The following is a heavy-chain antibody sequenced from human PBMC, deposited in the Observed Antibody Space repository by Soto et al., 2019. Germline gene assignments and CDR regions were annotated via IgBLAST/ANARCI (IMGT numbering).Heavy chain of an antibody. D-gene: IGHD2-21*02. CDR1: GFTFSSYS. Sequence: EVQLVESGGGLVQPGGSLRLSCAASGFTFSSYSMNWVRQAPGKGLEWVSSISSSSSYIYYADSVKGRFTISRDNAXSXLXLXXNSLRAEDTAVYYCARDPSVVVTAHRDYYYYGMDGWGQGTTVTVSS. J-gene: IGHJ6*02. V-gene: IGHV3-21*01. CDR3: ARDPSVVVTAHRDYYYYGMDG. CDR2: ISSSSSYI.